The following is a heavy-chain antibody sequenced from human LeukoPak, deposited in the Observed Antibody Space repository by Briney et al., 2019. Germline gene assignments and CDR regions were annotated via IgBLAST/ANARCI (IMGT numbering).Heavy chain of an antibody. CDR1: GYAFTTSY. CDR3: ARGRSSSGWYSTN. V-gene: IGHV1-46*01. Sequence: ASVKVSCKASGYAFTTSYMHWVRQAPGQGLEWMGIINLSAGSTYYAQKFQGRVTITRNTSISTAYMELSSLRSEDTAVYYCARGRSSSGWYSTNWGQGTLVTVSS. J-gene: IGHJ4*02. CDR2: INLSAGST. D-gene: IGHD6-19*01.